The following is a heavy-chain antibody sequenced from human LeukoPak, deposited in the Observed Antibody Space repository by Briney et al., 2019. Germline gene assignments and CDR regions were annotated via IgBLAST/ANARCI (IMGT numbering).Heavy chain of an antibody. Sequence: PGGSLRLSCAASGFTFSSYSMNWVRQAPGKGLEWVSSISSSSSYIYYADSVKGRFTISRDNAKNSLYLQMNSLRAEDTAVYYCATSPRYSSSWRFYYFDYWGQGTLVTVSS. J-gene: IGHJ4*02. V-gene: IGHV3-21*01. D-gene: IGHD6-13*01. CDR3: ATSPRYSSSWRFYYFDY. CDR1: GFTFSSYS. CDR2: ISSSSSYI.